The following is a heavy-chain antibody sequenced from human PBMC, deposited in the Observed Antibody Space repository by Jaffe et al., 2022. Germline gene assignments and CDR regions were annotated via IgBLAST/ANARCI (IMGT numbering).Heavy chain of an antibody. V-gene: IGHV3-30*02. Sequence: QVQLVESGGGVVQPGGSLRLSCAASGFTFSSYGMHWVRQAPGKGLEWVAFIRYDGSNKYYADSVKGRFTISRDNSKNTLYLQMNSLRAEDTAVYYCAKEPYYYDSSGYLYYFDYWGQGTLVTVSS. CDR3: AKEPYYYDSSGYLYYFDY. CDR1: GFTFSSYG. CDR2: IRYDGSNK. J-gene: IGHJ4*02. D-gene: IGHD3-22*01.